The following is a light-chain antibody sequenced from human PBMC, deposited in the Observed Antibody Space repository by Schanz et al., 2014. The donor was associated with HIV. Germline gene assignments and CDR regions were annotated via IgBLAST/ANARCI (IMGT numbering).Light chain of an antibody. CDR2: GAS. CDR1: QSVKSNF. CDR3: QHYGDSRGT. Sequence: EIVLTQSPGTLSLSPGERGTLSCRASQSVKSNFIGWYQQKPGQAPRLLIFGASNRATGIPDRFSGGESGTDFTLTISRVEPEDFAVYYCQHYGDSRGTFGGGTKVDI. V-gene: IGKV3-20*01. J-gene: IGKJ4*02.